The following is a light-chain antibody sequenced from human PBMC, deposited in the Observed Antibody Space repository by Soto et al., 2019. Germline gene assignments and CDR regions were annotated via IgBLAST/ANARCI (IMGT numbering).Light chain of an antibody. CDR3: QQYTKWPLT. Sequence: SVSPGERATLSCRASQSVYSNLAWYQQKPGQAPRLLIYHASTRATGIPARFSGGGSGTEFTLTISSLQSEDFAVYYCQQYTKWPLTFGGGTKVEIK. CDR2: HAS. V-gene: IGKV3-15*01. CDR1: QSVYSN. J-gene: IGKJ4*01.